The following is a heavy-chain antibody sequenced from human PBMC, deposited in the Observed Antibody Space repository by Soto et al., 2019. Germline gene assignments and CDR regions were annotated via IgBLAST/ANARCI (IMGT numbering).Heavy chain of an antibody. CDR3: ARDLRLHLGESSFPDY. D-gene: IGHD3-16*02. J-gene: IGHJ4*02. V-gene: IGHV3-33*01. CDR1: GFPFSSYG. CDR2: IWYDGGNI. Sequence: QVQLVESGGGVVQPGRSLRLSCAASGFPFSSYGMPWVRQAPGKGLEWVAVIWYDGGNIYYADSVKGRFTISRDNSKNTQYLQMNSLRAEDTAVYYCARDLRLHLGESSFPDYWGQGTLVTVSS.